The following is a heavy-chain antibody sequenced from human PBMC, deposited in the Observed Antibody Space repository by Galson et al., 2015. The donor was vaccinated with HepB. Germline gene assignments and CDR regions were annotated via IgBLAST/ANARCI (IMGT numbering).Heavy chain of an antibody. CDR1: GYSFTKYW. J-gene: IGHJ2*01. V-gene: IGHV5-51*01. CDR2: VYPADSDT. CDR3: AAGTDWFFEF. Sequence: QSGAAVKQPGESLKISCKGSGYSFTKYWSGWVRQMSGKGLEWIAIVYPADSDTRYSPSSPSQVTISADKSINTDYLQWSSLKAADTAMYYCAAGTDWFFEFWGRGTLVTVSS.